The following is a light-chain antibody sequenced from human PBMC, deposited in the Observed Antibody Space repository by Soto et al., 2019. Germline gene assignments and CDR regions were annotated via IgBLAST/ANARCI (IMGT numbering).Light chain of an antibody. CDR1: SNDVGAYNY. J-gene: IGLJ1*01. Sequence: QSVLTQPRSVSGSPGQSVIISCTGTSNDVGAYNYVSWYQQHPGKAPKLVIYDVSKRPSGVPARFSGSKSGNTASLTISGLQAEDEADYFCCSYAVRDTFFLFGIGTKLTVL. CDR3: CSYAVRDTFFL. V-gene: IGLV2-11*01. CDR2: DVS.